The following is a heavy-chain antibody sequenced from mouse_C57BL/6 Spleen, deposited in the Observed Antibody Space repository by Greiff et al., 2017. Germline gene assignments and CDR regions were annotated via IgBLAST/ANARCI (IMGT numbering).Heavy chain of an antibody. CDR3: TSKSKALDYYGSSYGYFDV. Sequence: QVQLQQSGAELVRPGASVTLSCKASGYTFTDYEMHWVKQTPVHGLEWIGAIDPETGGTAYNQKFKGKAILTADKSSSTAYMELRSLTSEDSAVYYSTSKSKALDYYGSSYGYFDVWGTGTTVTVSS. CDR2: IDPETGGT. D-gene: IGHD1-1*01. V-gene: IGHV1-15*01. J-gene: IGHJ1*03. CDR1: GYTFTDYE.